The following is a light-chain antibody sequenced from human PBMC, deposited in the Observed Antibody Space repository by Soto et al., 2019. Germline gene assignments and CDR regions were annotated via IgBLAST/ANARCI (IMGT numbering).Light chain of an antibody. V-gene: IGLV2-8*01. J-gene: IGLJ1*01. CDR3: SSSAGSNNLGV. CDR2: EVN. CDR1: SSDVGGYDY. Sequence: QSAMTQAPAASGTPGQTVTISCVGTSSDVGGYDYVSWYQQHTGKAPKLIIYEVNKRPSGVPDRFSGSKSGNTASLTASGLQAEDEGEYYCSSSAGSNNLGVFGTGTKVTVL.